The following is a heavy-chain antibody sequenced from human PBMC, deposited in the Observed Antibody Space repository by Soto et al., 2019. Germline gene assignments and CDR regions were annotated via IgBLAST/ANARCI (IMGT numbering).Heavy chain of an antibody. CDR3: AREGGSCVGDCYPYYYYSMDV. D-gene: IGHD2-21*02. Sequence: EVQLVESGGGLVKPGGSLRLSCAASGFTFNSYSMNWVRQAPGKGLEWVSSIRSSGSYIYYADSVKGRFTISRDNGKNSLYLQMNSLRAEDTAVYYCAREGGSCVGDCYPYYYYSMDVWGQGTTVTVSS. J-gene: IGHJ6*02. V-gene: IGHV3-21*01. CDR1: GFTFNSYS. CDR2: IRSSGSYI.